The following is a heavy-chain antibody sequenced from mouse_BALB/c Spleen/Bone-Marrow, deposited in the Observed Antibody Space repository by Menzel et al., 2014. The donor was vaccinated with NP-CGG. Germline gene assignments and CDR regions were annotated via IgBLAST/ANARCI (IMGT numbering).Heavy chain of an antibody. CDR1: GFNIKATY. CDR3: ARGLLNYYAMDF. V-gene: IGHV14-3*02. D-gene: IGHD2-3*01. CDR2: IDPANGNT. J-gene: IGHJ4*01. Sequence: LVESGAELVNRGASVKSSCTASGFNIKATYMHWVQQRPEQGMEWIGRIDPANGNTKYDPQFQGKATITADTTSNTAYVQLSSVTSGDTGVYLWARGLLNYYAMDFLVQGSSVTVST.